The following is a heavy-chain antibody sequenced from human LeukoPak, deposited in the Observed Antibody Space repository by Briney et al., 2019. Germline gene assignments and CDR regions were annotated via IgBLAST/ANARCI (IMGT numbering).Heavy chain of an antibody. V-gene: IGHV4-39*01. J-gene: IGHJ4*02. CDR2: IYYSGST. CDR1: GGSISSGSYY. Sequence: PSQTLSLTCTVSGGSISSGSYYWGWIRQPPGKGLEWIGSIYYSGSTYYNPSLKSRVTISVDTSKNQFSLKLSSVTAADTAVYYCARLVATIRDLDYWGQGTLVTVSS. D-gene: IGHD5-12*01. CDR3: ARLVATIRDLDY.